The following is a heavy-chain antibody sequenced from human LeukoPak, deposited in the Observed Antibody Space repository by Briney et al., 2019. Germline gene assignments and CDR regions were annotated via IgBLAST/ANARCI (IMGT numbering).Heavy chain of an antibody. Sequence: SQTLSLTCALSGDSVSSNSASWNWIRQSPSRGLEWLGRTYYRSKWYHDYALSVKSRITINPDTSKNQFSLQLNSVTPEDTAVYYCARDRGAVPGAGWGRFDPWGQGTLVTVSS. V-gene: IGHV6-1*01. J-gene: IGHJ5*02. D-gene: IGHD6-19*01. CDR1: GDSVSSNSAS. CDR3: ARDRGAVPGAGWGRFDP. CDR2: TYYRSKWYH.